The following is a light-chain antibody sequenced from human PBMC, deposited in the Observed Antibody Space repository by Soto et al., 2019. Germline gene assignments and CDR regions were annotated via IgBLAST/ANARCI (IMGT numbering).Light chain of an antibody. Sequence: QSVLTQPPSASGSPGQSVTISCTGTSSDVGGYNYVSWYQHHPGKAPKLMISEVTNRPSGVPDRFSGSKSGNTASLTVSGLQAEDEADYYCTSYSGSNTPYAFGTGTKVTVL. CDR1: SSDVGGYNY. CDR2: EVT. CDR3: TSYSGSNTPYA. J-gene: IGLJ1*01. V-gene: IGLV2-8*01.